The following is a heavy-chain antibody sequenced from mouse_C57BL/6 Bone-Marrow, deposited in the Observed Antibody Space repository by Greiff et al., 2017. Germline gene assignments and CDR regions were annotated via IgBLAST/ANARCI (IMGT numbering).Heavy chain of an antibody. Sequence: VKLMESGPGLVAPSQSLSITCTVSGFSLTSYAISWVRQPPGKGLEWLGVIWTGGGTNYNSALKSRLSISKDNSKSQVFLKMNSLQTDDTARYYCARTDYGPPYYFDYWGQGTTLTVSS. CDR1: GFSLTSYA. J-gene: IGHJ2*01. CDR2: IWTGGGT. CDR3: ARTDYGPPYYFDY. D-gene: IGHD1-1*01. V-gene: IGHV2-9-1*01.